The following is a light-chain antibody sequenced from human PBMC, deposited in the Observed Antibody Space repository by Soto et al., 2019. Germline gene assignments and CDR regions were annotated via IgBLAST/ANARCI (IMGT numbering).Light chain of an antibody. CDR3: QQYNNWPLT. V-gene: IGKV3-15*01. J-gene: IGKJ4*01. CDR2: GAS. CDR1: QSVGSN. Sequence: ETLMTQSPATLSVSPGERATLSCRASQSVGSNLAWYQQKPGQAPRLLISGASARATGIPVRFSGSGSGTEFTLTVSSLQSEDFAIYYCQQYNNWPLTFGGGTTVEIK.